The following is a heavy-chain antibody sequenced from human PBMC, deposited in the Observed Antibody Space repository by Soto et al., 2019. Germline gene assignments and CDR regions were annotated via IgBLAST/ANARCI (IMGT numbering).Heavy chain of an antibody. V-gene: IGHV3-23*01. D-gene: IGHD1-20*01. Sequence: PGGSLRLSCAASGFTFSRYAMNWVRQAPGKGLEWVSIISASTSSTYYANSVKGRFTISRDNSKNTLYLQMNSLRAEDTAVYNCAKVSALYNCKAGGMDVWGQGTTVTVSS. CDR2: ISASTSST. J-gene: IGHJ6*02. CDR1: GFTFSRYA. CDR3: AKVSALYNCKAGGMDV.